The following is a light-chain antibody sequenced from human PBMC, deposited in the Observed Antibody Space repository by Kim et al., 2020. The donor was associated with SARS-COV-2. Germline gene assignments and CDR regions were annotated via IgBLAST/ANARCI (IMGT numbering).Light chain of an antibody. V-gene: IGKV3-20*01. CDR2: GAS. CDR3: QQYGTSPST. CDR1: QSVSSTY. J-gene: IGKJ5*01. Sequence: EIVLTQSPGTLSLSPGERATLSCRASQSVSSTYLAWYQQRPGQAPRLLIYGASTRATGIPDRFSGSGSGTDFTLTISRLEPEDFAVFYCQQYGTSPSTFGQGTRLGFK.